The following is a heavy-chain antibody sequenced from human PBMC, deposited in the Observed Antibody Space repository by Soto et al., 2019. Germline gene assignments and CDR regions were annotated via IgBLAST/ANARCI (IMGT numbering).Heavy chain of an antibody. CDR1: GASISSGSYYY. D-gene: IGHD3-16*01. V-gene: IGHV4-31*03. CDR3: ARRRGAGKEGAFDI. CDR2: IYYSGDT. J-gene: IGHJ3*02. Sequence: SETLSLTCTVSGASISSGSYYYWSWILQHPGKGLEWIGYIYYSGDTYYNPSLKSRITISVDTSTNHFSLKLSSVTAADTAVYYCARRRGAGKEGAFDIWGQGTMVTVSS.